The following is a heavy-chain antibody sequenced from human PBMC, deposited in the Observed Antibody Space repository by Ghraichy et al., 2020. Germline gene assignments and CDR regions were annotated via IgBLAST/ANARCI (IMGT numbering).Heavy chain of an antibody. CDR3: ARHLAGNSGSVAFDY. CDR1: GGSISRYY. J-gene: IGHJ4*02. Sequence: SETLSLTCTVSGGSISRYYWSWIRQPPGKGLEWLGYIYTSGSNNNNPSLKSRLTISVDTSKNQFSLKLSSVTAADTAMYYCARHLAGNSGSVAFDYWGQGALVTVSS. D-gene: IGHD1-26*01. CDR2: IYTSGSN. V-gene: IGHV4-4*09.